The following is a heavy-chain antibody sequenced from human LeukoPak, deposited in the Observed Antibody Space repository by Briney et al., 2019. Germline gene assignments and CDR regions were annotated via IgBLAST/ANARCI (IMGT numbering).Heavy chain of an antibody. Sequence: GVSLRLSCAASGFTFSSYAMSWVRQAPGKGLEWVSAISGSGGSTYYADSVKGRFTISRDNSKNTLYLQMNSLRAEDTAVYYCAKDLNLDSAYFSPNLDYWGQGTLVTVSS. CDR3: AKDLNLDSAYFSPNLDY. V-gene: IGHV3-23*01. CDR2: ISGSGGST. D-gene: IGHD3-22*01. CDR1: GFTFSSYA. J-gene: IGHJ4*02.